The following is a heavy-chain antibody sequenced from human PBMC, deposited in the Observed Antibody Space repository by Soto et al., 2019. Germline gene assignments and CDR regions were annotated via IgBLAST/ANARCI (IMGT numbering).Heavy chain of an antibody. Sequence: GGSLRLSCAASGFTFSSYSMNWVRQAPGKGLEWVSSISSSSSYIYYADSVKGRFTISRDNAKNSLYLQMNSLRAEDTAVYYCASWVYGSGSYWDYYYYMDVWGKGTTVTVSS. J-gene: IGHJ6*03. CDR3: ASWVYGSGSYWDYYYYMDV. V-gene: IGHV3-21*01. CDR1: GFTFSSYS. D-gene: IGHD3-10*01. CDR2: ISSSSSYI.